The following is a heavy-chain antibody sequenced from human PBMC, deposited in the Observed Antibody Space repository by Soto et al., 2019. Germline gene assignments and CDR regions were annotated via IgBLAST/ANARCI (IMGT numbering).Heavy chain of an antibody. V-gene: IGHV4-30-4*08. Sequence: SETLSLTCTVSGGSISSGDYYWSWIRQPPGKGLEWIGYIYYSGSTYYNPSLKSRVTISVDTSKNQFSLKLSSVTAADTAVYYCARDRREYYGSGSYYPLLYYYYYGMDVWGQGTTVTVSS. D-gene: IGHD3-10*01. CDR3: ARDRREYYGSGSYYPLLYYYYYGMDV. J-gene: IGHJ6*02. CDR1: GGSISSGDYY. CDR2: IYYSGST.